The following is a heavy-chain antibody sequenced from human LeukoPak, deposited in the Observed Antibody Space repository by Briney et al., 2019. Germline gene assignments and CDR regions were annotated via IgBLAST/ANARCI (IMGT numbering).Heavy chain of an antibody. CDR2: INHSGST. CDR1: GGSFSGYY. Sequence: SETLSLTCAVYGGSFSGYYWSWIRQPPAKGLEWIGEINHSGSTKYNASLKSRVSISVGTSKNQFSLRVSSVTAADTAVYYCARRRTAQSYFDYWGQGTLVTVSS. CDR3: ARRRTAQSYFDY. V-gene: IGHV4-34*01. J-gene: IGHJ4*02.